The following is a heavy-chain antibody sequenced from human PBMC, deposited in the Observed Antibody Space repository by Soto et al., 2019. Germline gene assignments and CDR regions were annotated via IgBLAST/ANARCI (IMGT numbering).Heavy chain of an antibody. J-gene: IGHJ2*01. CDR2: IYYRGST. V-gene: IGHV4-59*01. Sequence: QVQLQESGPGLVKPSETLSLTCTGSGGSISSYYWSWIRQPPGKGLEWIGYIYYRGSTNYNPSLKSRVTISVDTSKNQFSLKLSSVTAADTAMYYCARFNWYFDLWGRGTLVTVSS. CDR3: ARFNWYFDL. CDR1: GGSISSYY.